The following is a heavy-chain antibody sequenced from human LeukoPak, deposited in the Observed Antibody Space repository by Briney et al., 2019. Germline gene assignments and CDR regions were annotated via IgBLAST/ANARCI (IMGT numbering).Heavy chain of an antibody. CDR3: ANSKYYYYYMDV. CDR2: INHSGST. V-gene: IGHV4-34*01. CDR1: GGSFSGYY. J-gene: IGHJ6*03. Sequence: SETLSLTCAVYGGSFSGYYWSWIRQPPGKGLEWIGEINHSGSTNYNPSLKSRVTISVDTSKNQFSLKLSSVTAADTAVYYCANSKYYYYYMDVWGKGTTVTVSS. D-gene: IGHD6-13*01.